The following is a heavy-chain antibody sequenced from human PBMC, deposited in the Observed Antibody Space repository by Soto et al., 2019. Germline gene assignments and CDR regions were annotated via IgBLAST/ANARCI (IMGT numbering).Heavy chain of an antibody. CDR3: ARVSGDCSGGSCYKYYFDY. Sequence: ASVKVSCKASGYTFTSYYMHWVRQAPGQGLEWMGIINPSGGSTSYAQKFQGRVTMTRDTSTSTVYMELSSLRSEDTAVYYCARVSGDCSGGSCYKYYFDYWGQGTLVTFSS. CDR2: INPSGGST. D-gene: IGHD2-15*01. CDR1: GYTFTSYY. V-gene: IGHV1-46*01. J-gene: IGHJ4*02.